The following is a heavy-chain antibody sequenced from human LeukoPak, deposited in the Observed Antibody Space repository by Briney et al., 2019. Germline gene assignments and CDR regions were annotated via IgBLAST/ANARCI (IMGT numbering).Heavy chain of an antibody. V-gene: IGHV3-21*04. CDR1: GFTFSSYS. CDR3: AKSLGGDYGSGSYYVVFDS. D-gene: IGHD3-10*01. J-gene: IGHJ4*02. CDR2: ISSSSSYI. Sequence: PGGSLRLSCAASGFTFSSYSMNWVRQAPGKGLEWVSSISSSSSYIYYADSVKGRFTISRDTSKNTLWLQMNSLRVDDTALYYCAKSLGGDYGSGSYYVVFDSWGQGTLVTVSS.